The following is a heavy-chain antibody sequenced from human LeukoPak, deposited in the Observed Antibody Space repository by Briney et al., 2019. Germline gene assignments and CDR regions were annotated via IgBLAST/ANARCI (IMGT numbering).Heavy chain of an antibody. D-gene: IGHD5-24*01. CDR1: GYTFTSYY. CDR3: ARDFARSGPDGY. CDR2: INPSGGST. Sequence: ASVKVSYKASGYTFTSYYMHWVRQAPGQGLEWMGIINPSGGSTSYAQKFQGRVTMTRDTSTSTAYMELSSLRSEDTAVYYCARDFARSGPDGYWGQGTLVTVSS. J-gene: IGHJ4*02. V-gene: IGHV1-46*01.